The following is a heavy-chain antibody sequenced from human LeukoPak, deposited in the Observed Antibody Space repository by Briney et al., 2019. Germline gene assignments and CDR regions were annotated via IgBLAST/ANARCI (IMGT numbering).Heavy chain of an antibody. D-gene: IGHD3-22*01. CDR1: GGSFSGYY. CDR2: INHSGST. Sequence: SETLCLTCAVYGGSFSGYYWSWIRQPPGKGLEWIGEINHSGSTNYNPSLKSRVTISVDTSKNQFSLKLSSVTAADTAVYYCARGREWYGSSDPLLPFDYWGQGTLVTVSS. J-gene: IGHJ4*02. V-gene: IGHV4-34*01. CDR3: ARGREWYGSSDPLLPFDY.